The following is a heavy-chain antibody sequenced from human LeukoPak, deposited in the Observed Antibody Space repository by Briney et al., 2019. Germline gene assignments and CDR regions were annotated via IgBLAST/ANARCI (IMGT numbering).Heavy chain of an antibody. Sequence: ASVKVSCKASGGTFSSYAISWVRQAPGQGFEWMGGFIPIFGTANYAQNFQGRVMITADESTSTAYMELSSLRSEDTAVYYCASPSTMVRGYDAFDIWGQGTMVTVSS. CDR2: FIPIFGTA. J-gene: IGHJ3*02. D-gene: IGHD3-10*01. CDR1: GGTFSSYA. CDR3: ASPSTMVRGYDAFDI. V-gene: IGHV1-69*01.